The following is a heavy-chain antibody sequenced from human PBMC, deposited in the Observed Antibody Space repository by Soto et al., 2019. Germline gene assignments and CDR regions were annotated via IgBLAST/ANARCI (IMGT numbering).Heavy chain of an antibody. J-gene: IGHJ4*02. D-gene: IGHD7-27*01. CDR1: GDSISSSVW. Sequence: SETLSLTCAVSGDSISSSVWWTWVRQPPGKGLEWIGEVFHTGDTYFNPSLRSRVAMSVDKSSNEFSLKVTSVTAADTAIYYCARKAWVRFDYWGQGALVTVSS. CDR2: VFHTGDT. CDR3: ARKAWVRFDY. V-gene: IGHV4-4*02.